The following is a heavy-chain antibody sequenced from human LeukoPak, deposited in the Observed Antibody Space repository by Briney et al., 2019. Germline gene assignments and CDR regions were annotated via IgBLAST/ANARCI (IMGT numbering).Heavy chain of an antibody. CDR3: ARPDQRGYTYDYSAFDI. CDR2: IYYSGST. J-gene: IGHJ3*02. V-gene: IGHV4-39*01. CDR1: GGSLSSSRYY. D-gene: IGHD5-18*01. Sequence: SETLSLTCTVSGGSLSSSRYYWGWIRQPPGKDLEWIGSIYYSGSTCYNPSLKSRVTISVDTSKNQFSLKLSSVTAADTAVYYSARPDQRGYTYDYSAFDIWGQGTMVTDSS.